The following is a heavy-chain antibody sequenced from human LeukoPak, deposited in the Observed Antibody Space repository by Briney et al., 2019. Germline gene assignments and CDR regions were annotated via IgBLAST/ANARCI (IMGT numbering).Heavy chain of an antibody. CDR1: GGSISSYY. D-gene: IGHD6-19*01. CDR2: IYYSGST. Sequence: PSETLSLTCTVSGGSISSYYWSWIRQPPGKGLEWIGYIYYSGSTNYNPSLKSRVTISVDTSKNQFSLKLSSVTDADTAVYYCARGRYSSGIYYFDYWGQGTLVTVSS. V-gene: IGHV4-59*01. J-gene: IGHJ4*02. CDR3: ARGRYSSGIYYFDY.